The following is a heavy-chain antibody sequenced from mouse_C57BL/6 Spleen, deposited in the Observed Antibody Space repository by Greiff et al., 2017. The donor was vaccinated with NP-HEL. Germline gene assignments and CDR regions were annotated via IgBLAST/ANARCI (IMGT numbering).Heavy chain of an antibody. CDR3: ASERSSYGFAY. J-gene: IGHJ3*01. CDR2: IWGVGST. CDR1: GFSLTSYG. V-gene: IGHV2-6*01. D-gene: IGHD1-1*01. Sequence: VMLVESGPGLVAPSQSLSITCTVSGFSLTSYGVDWVRQSPGKGLEWLGVIWGVGSTNYNSALKSRLSISKDNSKSQVFLKMNSLQTDDTAMYYCASERSSYGFAYWGQGTLVTVSA.